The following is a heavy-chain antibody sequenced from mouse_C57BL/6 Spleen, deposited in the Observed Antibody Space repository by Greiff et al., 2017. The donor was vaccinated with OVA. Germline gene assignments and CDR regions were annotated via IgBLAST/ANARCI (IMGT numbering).Heavy chain of an antibody. CDR3: ARLDYDEKGYFDV. J-gene: IGHJ1*03. D-gene: IGHD2-4*01. CDR1: GYSITSDY. CDR2: ISYSGST. Sequence: EVKLMESGPGLAKPSQTLSLTCSVTGYSITSDYWNWIRKFPGNKLEYMGYISYSGSTYYNPSLKSRISITRDTSKNQYYLQLNSVTTEDTATYYCARLDYDEKGYFDVWGTGTTVTVSS. V-gene: IGHV3-8*01.